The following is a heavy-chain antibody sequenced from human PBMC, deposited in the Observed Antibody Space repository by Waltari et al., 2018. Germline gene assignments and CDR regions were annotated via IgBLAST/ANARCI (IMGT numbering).Heavy chain of an antibody. D-gene: IGHD6-19*01. V-gene: IGHV3-9*01. CDR2: INWNSGTR. CDR3: ARDPRGWYDRFDYHFDL. CDR1: GFRFDAYA. J-gene: IGHJ2*01. Sequence: EGELVESGGGLVQPGRSLRLSCEASGFRFDAYAMHWIRQPPGKGLEWVSSINWNSGTRSYADSVQGRFTISRDNAKNSLHLEMNSLRTDDTALYYCARDPRGWYDRFDYHFDLWGRGTVVTVSS.